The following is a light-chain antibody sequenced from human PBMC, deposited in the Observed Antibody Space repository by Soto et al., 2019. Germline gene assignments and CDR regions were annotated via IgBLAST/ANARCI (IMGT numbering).Light chain of an antibody. CDR1: TSDVGGYNY. J-gene: IGLJ2*01. V-gene: IGLV2-8*01. CDR3: SSYAGSKNFIL. CDR2: EVN. Sequence: QSALTQPPSASGSPGQSVTISCTGTTSDVGGYNYVSWYQLHPGKVPKLIISEVNKRPSGVPDRFSGSKSGSTASLTVSGLQAEDEADSFCSSYAGSKNFILFGGGTKLTVL.